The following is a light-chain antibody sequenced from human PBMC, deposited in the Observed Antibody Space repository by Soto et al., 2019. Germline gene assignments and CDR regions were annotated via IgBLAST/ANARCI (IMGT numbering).Light chain of an antibody. CDR2: ADN. V-gene: IGLV1-40*01. CDR1: SSNLGTGYD. Sequence: QSVLTQPPSVSGAPGQTVSISCTGSSSNLGTGYDVHWYQQFPGRAPKLLIYADNKRPSGVPDRISGSKSGTSASLAMAGLQAEDEANYYCQSYDVSLSAWVFGGGTKLTV. CDR3: QSYDVSLSAWV. J-gene: IGLJ3*02.